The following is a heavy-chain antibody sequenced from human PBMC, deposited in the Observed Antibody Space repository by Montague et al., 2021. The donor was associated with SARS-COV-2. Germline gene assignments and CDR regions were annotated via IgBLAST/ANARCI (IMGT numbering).Heavy chain of an antibody. Sequence: SETLSLTCAVHGGSFSVSGYYWSWIRQPQGKGLEWIGEINHRGTTTYNPSLKSRVTMSVDTSKNQFSLKLSSVTAADTAVYYCARGAWQGYGFRLGSFDSWGQGTLVTVSS. CDR1: GGSFSVSGYY. J-gene: IGHJ4*02. D-gene: IGHD3-10*01. CDR3: ARGAWQGYGFRLGSFDS. V-gene: IGHV4-34*01. CDR2: INHRGTT.